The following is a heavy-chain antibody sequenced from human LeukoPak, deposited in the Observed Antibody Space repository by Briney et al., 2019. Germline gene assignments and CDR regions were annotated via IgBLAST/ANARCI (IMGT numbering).Heavy chain of an antibody. Sequence: PSETLSLTCIVSGGSISSYLWSWIRQPAGKGLEWIGRISSSGSTTYNPSLKSRVTMSVDTSKNQFSLKLTSVTAADTAVYYCARNPVTGENPKFDYWGQGTLVTVSS. CDR2: ISSSGST. D-gene: IGHD6-19*01. CDR1: GGSISSYL. J-gene: IGHJ4*02. CDR3: ARNPVTGENPKFDY. V-gene: IGHV4-4*07.